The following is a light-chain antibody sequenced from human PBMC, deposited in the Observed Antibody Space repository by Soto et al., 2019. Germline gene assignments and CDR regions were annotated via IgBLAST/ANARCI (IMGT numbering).Light chain of an antibody. CDR1: SGDIGSYNR. Sequence: QSVLTQPASVSGSPGQSITISCTGTSGDIGSYNRVSWYQQHPGKAPKLIIYEVTDRPSGVSYRFSGSKSGNTASLTISGLQGEDEADYSCSAYTVSRTYVFGTVTKVT. CDR2: EVT. J-gene: IGLJ1*01. V-gene: IGLV2-14*01. CDR3: SAYTVSRTYV.